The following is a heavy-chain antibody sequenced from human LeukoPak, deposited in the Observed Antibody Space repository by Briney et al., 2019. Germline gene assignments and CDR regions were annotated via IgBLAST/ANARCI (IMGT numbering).Heavy chain of an antibody. J-gene: IGHJ3*02. D-gene: IGHD4-11*01. CDR1: GFSFSAYS. CDR2: IRSSSSII. CDR3: ARTTVTSGSYGFDI. V-gene: IGHV3-48*01. Sequence: GGSLRLSCAASGFSFSAYSMNWVRQAPGKGLEWVSYIRSSSSIIYYADSVKGRFTISRDNAMNSLYLQMNSLRAEDTAVYYCARTTVTSGSYGFDIWGQGTKVTVSS.